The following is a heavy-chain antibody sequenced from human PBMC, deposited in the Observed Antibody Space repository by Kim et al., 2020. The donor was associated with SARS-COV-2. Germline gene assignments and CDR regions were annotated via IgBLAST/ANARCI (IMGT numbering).Heavy chain of an antibody. D-gene: IGHD6-19*01. CDR2: ISSSSSYI. Sequence: GGSLRLSCAASGFTFSSYSMNWVRQAPGKGLEWVSSISSSSSYIYYADSVKGRFTISRDNAKNSLYLQMNSLRAEDTAVYYCAREEGYSSGVFDYWGQGTLVTVSS. CDR1: GFTFSSYS. J-gene: IGHJ4*02. V-gene: IGHV3-21*01. CDR3: AREEGYSSGVFDY.